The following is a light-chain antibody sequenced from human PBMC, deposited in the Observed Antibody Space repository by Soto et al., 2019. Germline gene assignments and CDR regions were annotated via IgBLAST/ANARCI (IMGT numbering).Light chain of an antibody. J-gene: IGLJ2*01. CDR3: SSYTSGSTRV. Sequence: QSALTQPASVSGSPGQSITISCTGTSSDVGGYKFVSWYQQHPGKAPKLMIYEDSNRPSGVSNRFSASKSGNTASLTISGLHAEDEADYHCSSYTSGSTRVFGGGTQLTVL. CDR2: EDS. V-gene: IGLV2-14*01. CDR1: SSDVGGYKF.